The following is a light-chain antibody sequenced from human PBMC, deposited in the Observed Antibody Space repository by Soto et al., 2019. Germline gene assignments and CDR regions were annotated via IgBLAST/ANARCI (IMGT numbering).Light chain of an antibody. CDR3: QSYDRSLSGSV. Sequence: QSVLTQPPSVSGAPGQRVTISCTGTSSNIGAGYAVHWYQQLPGSAPKLLISSNNNRPSGVPDRFSGSNSGTSASLAITGLQAEDGADYFCQSYDRSLSGSVFGGGTQLTVL. CDR2: SNN. J-gene: IGLJ3*02. V-gene: IGLV1-40*01. CDR1: SSNIGAGYA.